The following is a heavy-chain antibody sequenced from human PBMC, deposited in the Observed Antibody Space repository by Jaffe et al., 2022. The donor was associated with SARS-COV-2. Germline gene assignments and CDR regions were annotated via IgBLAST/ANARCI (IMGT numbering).Heavy chain of an antibody. CDR2: INAGNGHT. CDR3: ARSLGIMGTDDY. D-gene: IGHD1-26*01. CDR1: GYTFISYV. J-gene: IGHJ4*02. V-gene: IGHV1-3*01. Sequence: QVQLVQSGAEVKKPGASVQVSCKASGYTFISYVMHWVRQAPGQRLEWMGCINAGNGHTEFSQNFQGRVTLTTDTSARTAYMELTSLTSEDTAVYYCARSLGIMGTDDYWGQGTLVFVSS.